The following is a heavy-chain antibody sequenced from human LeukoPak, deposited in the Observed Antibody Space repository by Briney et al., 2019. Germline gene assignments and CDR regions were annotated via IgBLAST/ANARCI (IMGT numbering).Heavy chain of an antibody. CDR2: VYSDDTT. CDR3: ARGRGYYAIDY. CDR1: GFTVNSNY. D-gene: IGHD1-26*01. J-gene: IGHJ4*02. V-gene: IGHV3-53*01. Sequence: PGGSLRLSCAASGFTVNSNYINWVRQAPGKGLEWVSAVYSDDTTYYADSVKGRFTNSRDNSKNTLYLQMNNLRAEDTAVYYCARGRGYYAIDYWGQGTLVTVSS.